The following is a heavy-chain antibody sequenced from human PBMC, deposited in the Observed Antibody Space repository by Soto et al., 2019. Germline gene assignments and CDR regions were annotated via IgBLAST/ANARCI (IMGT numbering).Heavy chain of an antibody. V-gene: IGHV4-30-2*01. J-gene: IGHJ4*02. CDR2: IYHGVTT. CDR3: ARRVGGYSGYDVTYYFDY. Sequence: SETLSLTCAVSGGSISSGGYSWSWIRQPPGKGLEWIGYIYHGVTTYYNPSLKSRVTMSVDRSKNQFSLKLSSVTAADTAVYYCARRVGGYSGYDVTYYFDYWGQGTLVTVSS. CDR1: GGSISSGGYS. D-gene: IGHD5-12*01.